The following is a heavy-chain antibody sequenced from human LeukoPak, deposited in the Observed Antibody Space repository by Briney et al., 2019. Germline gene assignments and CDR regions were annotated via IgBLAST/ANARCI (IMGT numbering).Heavy chain of an antibody. D-gene: IGHD6-19*01. CDR1: GFTFSSYA. Sequence: PGGSLRLSCAASGFTFSSYAMHWVRQAPGKGLEWVAVISYDGSNKYYADSVKGRFTISRDNSKNTLYLQMNSLRAEDTAVYYCARVPAVAGIFDYWGQGTLVTVSS. V-gene: IGHV3-30*01. J-gene: IGHJ4*02. CDR2: ISYDGSNK. CDR3: ARVPAVAGIFDY.